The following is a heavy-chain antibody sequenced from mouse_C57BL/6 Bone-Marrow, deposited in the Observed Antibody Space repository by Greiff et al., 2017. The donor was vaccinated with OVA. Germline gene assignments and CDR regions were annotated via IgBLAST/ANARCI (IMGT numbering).Heavy chain of an antibody. CDR1: GYTFTSYG. D-gene: IGHD1-1*01. Sequence: VQLQQSGAELARPGASVKLSCKASGYTFTSYGISWVKQRPGQGLEWIGEIYPRRGSTYYNEKFKGKATLTAAKSSSTAYMELRSLTSEDSAVYFCARWVGYCDDWGQGTTLTVSS. CDR3: ARWVGYCDD. CDR2: IYPRRGST. V-gene: IGHV1-81*01. J-gene: IGHJ2*01.